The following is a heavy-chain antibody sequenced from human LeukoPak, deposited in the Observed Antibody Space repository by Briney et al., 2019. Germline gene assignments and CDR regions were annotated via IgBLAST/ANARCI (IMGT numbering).Heavy chain of an antibody. CDR2: MSNDGSNK. V-gene: IGHV3-30*01. CDR3: ASPSRGGWSHPQDY. J-gene: IGHJ4*02. D-gene: IGHD6-19*01. Sequence: GGSPRLSCAASGFTFSSYTVHWVRQAPGKGLDWVAVMSNDGSNKYYADSVKGRFTISRDNSKNTLYLQMNSLRAEDTAVYYCASPSRGGWSHPQDYWGQGTLVTVSS. CDR1: GFTFSSYT.